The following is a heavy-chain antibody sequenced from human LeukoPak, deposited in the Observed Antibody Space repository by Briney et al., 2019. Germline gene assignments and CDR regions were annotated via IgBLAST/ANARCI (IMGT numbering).Heavy chain of an antibody. Sequence: SQTLSLTCALSGDSVSNKNVAWKGVRDSPSGGVEGLGSASYKSEWSFNYAVSVKSRITINADTSKNQSSLRLNSVTPEDTAVYYCARWDHGSARFQNWGQGTLVTVSS. J-gene: IGHJ1*01. CDR2: ASYKSEWSF. D-gene: IGHD6-19*01. CDR1: GDSVSNKNVA. V-gene: IGHV6-1*01. CDR3: ARWDHGSARFQN.